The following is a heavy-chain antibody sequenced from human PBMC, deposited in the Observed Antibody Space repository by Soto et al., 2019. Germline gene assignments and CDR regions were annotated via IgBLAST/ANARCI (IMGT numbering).Heavy chain of an antibody. CDR2: ISGSGGST. V-gene: IGHV3-23*01. D-gene: IGHD6-19*01. Sequence: EVQLLESGGGLVQPGGSLRLSCAASGFTFSSYAMSWVRQAPGKGLDWVSSISGSGGSTYYADSVKGRFTISRDNSKNTLYLQMKSLRAEDTGVYSCEKERGGYDSGRSAVDYWGQGTLVTVSS. CDR3: EKERGGYDSGRSAVDY. J-gene: IGHJ4*02. CDR1: GFTFSSYA.